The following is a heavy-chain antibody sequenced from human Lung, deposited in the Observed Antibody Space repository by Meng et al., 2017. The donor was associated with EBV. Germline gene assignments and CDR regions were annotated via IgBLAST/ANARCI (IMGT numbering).Heavy chain of an antibody. D-gene: IGHD6-13*01. CDR2: INTNTGNP. CDR3: ARVSLEADEDPG. Sequence: QLTPVHSWSGWKKSEASVNASCKASGSTFTSYAMNWVRQAPGQGLECIGCINTNTGNPTYAQDFTGRYVFSLDTSVSTAYLQISSLKAEDTAVYYCARVSLEADEDPGWGQGTLVTVSS. J-gene: IGHJ4*02. CDR1: GSTFTSYA. V-gene: IGHV7-4-1*02.